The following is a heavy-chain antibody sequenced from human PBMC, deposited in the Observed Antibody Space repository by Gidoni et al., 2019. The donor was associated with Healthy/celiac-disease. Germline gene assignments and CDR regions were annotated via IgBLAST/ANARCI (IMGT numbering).Heavy chain of an antibody. Sequence: QMQLVQSGPSVNKPGTSVNVSFQAPGFTFTISAMQWVRQARGQRLEWIGWIVVGSGNTNYAQKFQERVTITRDMSTSTAYMELSSLRSEDTAVYYGADFWDDFWSGYDYFDYWGQGTLVTVSS. D-gene: IGHD3-3*01. J-gene: IGHJ4*02. V-gene: IGHV1-58*02. CDR1: GFTFTISA. CDR3: ADFWDDFWSGYDYFDY. CDR2: IVVGSGNT.